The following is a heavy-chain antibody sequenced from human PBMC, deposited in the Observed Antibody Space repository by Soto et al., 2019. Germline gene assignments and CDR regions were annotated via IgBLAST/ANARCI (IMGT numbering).Heavy chain of an antibody. CDR1: GFSRSSYA. J-gene: IGHJ4*02. CDR3: AKEMEWLLLPDY. V-gene: IGHV3-23*01. CDR2: ISGSGGST. D-gene: IGHD3-22*01. Sequence: PGRAVRVSCAASGFSRSSYAMSWVRQAPGKGLEWVSAISGSGGSTYYADSVKGRFTISRDNSKNTLYLQMNSLRAEDTAVYYCAKEMEWLLLPDYWGQGTLVTVT.